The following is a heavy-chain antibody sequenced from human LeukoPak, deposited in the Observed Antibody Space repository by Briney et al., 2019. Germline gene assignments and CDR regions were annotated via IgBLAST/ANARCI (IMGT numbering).Heavy chain of an antibody. D-gene: IGHD3-10*01. V-gene: IGHV4-30-4*01. J-gene: IGHJ5*02. CDR3: ARDYGSGSNNWFDP. CDR2: IYYSGST. CDR1: GGSISGGDYY. Sequence: PSETLSLTCTVSGGSISGGDYYWSWIRQPPGKGLEWIGYIYYSGSTYYNPSLKSRVTISVDTSKNQFSLKLSSVTAADTAVYYCARDYGSGSNNWFDPWGQGTLVTVSS.